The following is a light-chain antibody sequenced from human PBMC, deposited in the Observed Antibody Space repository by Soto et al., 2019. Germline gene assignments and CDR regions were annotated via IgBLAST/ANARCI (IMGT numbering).Light chain of an antibody. Sequence: QSVLTQPASVSGSPGQSITISCTGTSSDVGVYDYVSWYQHHPGKAPKLMIYEVSNRPSGVSNRFSGSKSGNTASLTISGLQAEDEADYYCSSYTSTSSYVFGGGTKVTVL. CDR1: SSDVGVYDY. CDR2: EVS. J-gene: IGLJ1*01. V-gene: IGLV2-14*01. CDR3: SSYTSTSSYV.